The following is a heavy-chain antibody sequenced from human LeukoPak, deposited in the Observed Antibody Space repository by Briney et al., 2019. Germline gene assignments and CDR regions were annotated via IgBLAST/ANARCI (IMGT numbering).Heavy chain of an antibody. V-gene: IGHV4-59*01. CDR1: GGSISSYY. CDR3: ARDRRNWYSSSWFYFDY. Sequence: SETLSLTCTVSGGSISSYYWSWIRQPPGKGLEWIGYIYYNGSTNYNPSLKSRVTISVDTSKNQFSLKLSSVTAADTAVYYCARDRRNWYSSSWFYFDYWGQGTLVTVSS. J-gene: IGHJ4*02. D-gene: IGHD6-13*01. CDR2: IYYNGST.